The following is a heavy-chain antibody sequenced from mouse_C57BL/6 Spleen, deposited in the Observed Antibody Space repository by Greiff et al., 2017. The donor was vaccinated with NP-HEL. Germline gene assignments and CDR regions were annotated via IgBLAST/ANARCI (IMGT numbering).Heavy chain of an antibody. Sequence: EVQGVESGAELVKPGASVKLSCTASGFNITDYYMHWVKQRTEQGLEWIGRIDPEDGETKYAPKFQGKATITADTSSNTAYLQLSSLTSEDTAVYYCARGNPHWYFDVWGTGTTVTVSS. V-gene: IGHV14-2*01. J-gene: IGHJ1*03. CDR2: IDPEDGET. CDR3: ARGNPHWYFDV. CDR1: GFNITDYY. D-gene: IGHD2-1*01.